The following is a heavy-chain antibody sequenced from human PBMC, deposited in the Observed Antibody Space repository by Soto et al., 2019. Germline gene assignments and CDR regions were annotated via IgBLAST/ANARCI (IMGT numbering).Heavy chain of an antibody. CDR1: GYTFTSYY. J-gene: IGHJ6*03. D-gene: IGHD1-26*01. CDR2: ISAYNGNT. V-gene: IGHV1-18*04. Sequence: ASVKVSCKASGYTFTSYYMHWVRQAPGQGLEWMGWISAYNGNTNYAQKLQGRVTMTTDTSTSTAYMELRSLRSDDTAVYYCARAGGACSYYYYYYMDVWGKGTTVTVSS. CDR3: ARAGGACSYYYYYYMDV.